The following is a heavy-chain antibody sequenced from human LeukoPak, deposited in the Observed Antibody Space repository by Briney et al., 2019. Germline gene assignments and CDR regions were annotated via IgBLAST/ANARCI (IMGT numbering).Heavy chain of an antibody. CDR3: AKSVYSRARGYYYGMDV. CDR1: GFTFGSYA. J-gene: IGHJ6*02. CDR2: ISGSGGST. V-gene: IGHV3-23*01. Sequence: GGSLRLSCAASGFTFGSYAMSWVRQAPGKGLEWVSAISGSGGSTYYADFVKGRFTISRDNSKNTLYLQMNSLRAEDTAVYYCAKSVYSRARGYYYGMDVWGQGTTVTVSS. D-gene: IGHD4-11*01.